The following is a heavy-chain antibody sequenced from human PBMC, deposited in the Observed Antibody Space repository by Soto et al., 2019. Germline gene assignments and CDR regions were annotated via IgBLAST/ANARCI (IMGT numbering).Heavy chain of an antibody. J-gene: IGHJ4*02. V-gene: IGHV3-23*03. CDR2: ILSDYNT. CDR1: GFTFSDYT. CDR3: ARRTSGYFGH. Sequence: EVQLLESGGGLVQPGGSLTLSCAASGFTFSDYTMTWVRQAPGKVLECISVILSDYNTYYAGSVRGRFTISRDNSKNTLYLEMNSLRAEDTAVYYCARRTSGYFGHRGQGALVTVSS. D-gene: IGHD6-19*01.